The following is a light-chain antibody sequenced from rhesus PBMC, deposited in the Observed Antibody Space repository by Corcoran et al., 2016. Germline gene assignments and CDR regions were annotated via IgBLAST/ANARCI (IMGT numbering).Light chain of an antibody. J-gene: IGKJ1*01. CDR2: SAY. CDR1: QRVGSY. Sequence: EIVMTQSPATLSLSQGETATLSCRASQRVGSYLTRYQKKPGQAPKIRVHSAYVRATGMPDRFSGSGSRKGFTLTISSLGPEDVGVYHCQQYNALLRTFGQGTKVEIK. CDR3: QQYNALLRT. V-gene: IGKV3-40*03.